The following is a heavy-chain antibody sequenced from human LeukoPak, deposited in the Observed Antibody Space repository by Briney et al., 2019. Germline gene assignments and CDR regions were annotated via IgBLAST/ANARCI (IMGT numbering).Heavy chain of an antibody. Sequence: GASVKVSCKVSGYTLTELSMHWVRQAPGKGLEWMGGFDPEDGETIYAQKFQGGVTMTEDTSTDTAYMELSSLRSEDTAVYYCATVSYSSGYYYERNHFDYWGQGTLVTVSS. CDR3: ATVSYSSGYYYERNHFDY. D-gene: IGHD3-22*01. J-gene: IGHJ4*02. V-gene: IGHV1-24*01. CDR2: FDPEDGET. CDR1: GYTLTELS.